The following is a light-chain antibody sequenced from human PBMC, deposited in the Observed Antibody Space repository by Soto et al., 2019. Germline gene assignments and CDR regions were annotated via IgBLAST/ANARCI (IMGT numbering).Light chain of an antibody. CDR3: SSSTSSSTVV. J-gene: IGLJ2*01. CDR2: DVS. V-gene: IGLV2-14*01. CDR1: SSDVGGYNY. Sequence: QSVRTQPASVSGSPGQSITISCTGTSSDVGGYNYVSWYQQHPGKAPKLMIYDVSNRPSGVSNRFSGSKSGNTASLSISGLQAEDEADYHCSSSTSSSTVVFGGGT.